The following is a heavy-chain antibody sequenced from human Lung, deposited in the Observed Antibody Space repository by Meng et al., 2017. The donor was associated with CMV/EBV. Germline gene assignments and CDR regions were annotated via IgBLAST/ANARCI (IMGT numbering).Heavy chain of an antibody. CDR2: IYYTGST. CDR1: GGSIGSGGYY. J-gene: IGHJ4*02. Sequence: GHLQESGPGRVNPSKTLSRTCTVSGGSIGSGGYYWSWIRQHPGKGLEWIGYIYYTGSTFYNPSLKSRVTISVDTSKNQFSLKLIPATAADTAVYYCAREAGRDGYATPKFDYWGQGTLVTVSS. CDR3: AREAGRDGYATPKFDY. V-gene: IGHV4-31*03. D-gene: IGHD5-24*01.